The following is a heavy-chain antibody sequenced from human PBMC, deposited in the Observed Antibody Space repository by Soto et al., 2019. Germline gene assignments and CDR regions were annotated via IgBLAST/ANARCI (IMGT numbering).Heavy chain of an antibody. J-gene: IGHJ4*02. CDR3: AKTPTVVPDYFDY. V-gene: IGHV3-30*18. CDR2: ISYDGSNK. CDR1: GFTFSSYG. Sequence: QVQLVESGGGVVQPGRSLRLSCAASGFTFSSYGMHWVRQAPGKGLEWVAVISYDGSNKYYADSVKGRFTISRDNSKNTLYLQMNSLRAEDTAVYYCAKTPTVVPDYFDYWGQGTLVTASS. D-gene: IGHD4-17*01.